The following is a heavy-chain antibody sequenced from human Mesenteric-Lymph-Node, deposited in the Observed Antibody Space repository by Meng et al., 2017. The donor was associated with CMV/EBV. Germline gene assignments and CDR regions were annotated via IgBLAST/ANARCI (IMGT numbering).Heavy chain of an antibody. CDR1: GGTFDSHA. D-gene: IGHD1-26*01. Sequence: SVKVSCKAAGGTFDSHAINWVRQAPGQGLEWMGGIVPVFGTVIYAQNFPGRVTITTDESKTTAYLELDSLRSEDTAVYFCARVSELFRSVGALDYWGQGALVTVSS. CDR2: IVPVFGTV. CDR3: ARVSELFRSVGALDY. V-gene: IGHV1-69*05. J-gene: IGHJ4*02.